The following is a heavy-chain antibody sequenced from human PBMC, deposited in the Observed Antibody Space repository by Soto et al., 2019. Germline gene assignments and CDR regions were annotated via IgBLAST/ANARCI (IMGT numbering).Heavy chain of an antibody. V-gene: IGHV3-23*01. CDR2: IGGSGGTT. CDR3: AKIMVSAGLDY. D-gene: IGHD2-8*01. J-gene: IGHJ4*02. Sequence: TGGSLRLSCAASGFTFSSYPMSWVRQAPGKGLEWVSSIGGSGGTTYYADSVKGRFTVSRDNSKNTLYLQVNSLRAEDTAVYYCAKIMVSAGLDYWGKGTLVTVSS. CDR1: GFTFSSYP.